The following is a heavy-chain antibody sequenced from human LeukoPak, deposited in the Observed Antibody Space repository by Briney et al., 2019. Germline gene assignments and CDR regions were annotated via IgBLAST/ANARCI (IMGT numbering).Heavy chain of an antibody. Sequence: GGSLRLSCAASGFTFSSFAMSWVRQAPGKGLEWVSTVSGYSESTYYADSVKGRFTISRDNSKNTLYLQMNSLRAEDTAVYYCAKDGGIAAAGVDYWGQGTLVTVSS. CDR2: VSGYSEST. CDR1: GFTFSSFA. J-gene: IGHJ4*02. CDR3: AKDGGIAAAGVDY. V-gene: IGHV3-23*01. D-gene: IGHD6-13*01.